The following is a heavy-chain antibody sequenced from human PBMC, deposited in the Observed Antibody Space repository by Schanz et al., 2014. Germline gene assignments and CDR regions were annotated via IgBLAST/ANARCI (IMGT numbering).Heavy chain of an antibody. CDR3: ARLSAIFGVVTTYYFDY. J-gene: IGHJ4*02. CDR2: MYYSGST. CDR1: GGSISSIGFY. V-gene: IGHV4-39*01. D-gene: IGHD3-3*01. Sequence: QLQLQESGPGLVKPSETLSLTCSVSGGSISSIGFYWGWIRQPPGKGLEWIGRMYYSGSTYYNPSQKTRVPISGDTSKPQFPLKLSSVTAAETAVYYCARLSAIFGVVTTYYFDYWGQGTLVTVSS.